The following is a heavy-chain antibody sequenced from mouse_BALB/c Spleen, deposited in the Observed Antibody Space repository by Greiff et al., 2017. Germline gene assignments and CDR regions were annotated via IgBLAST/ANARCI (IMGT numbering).Heavy chain of an antibody. V-gene: IGHV1-63*02. Sequence: QVQLQQSGAELVRPGTSVKISCKASGYTFTNYWLGWVKQRPGHGLEWIGDIYPGGGYTNYNEKFKGKATLTADTSSNTAYMQLSSLTSEDSAVYFCARSTTVVAKDWYFDVWGAGTTVTVSS. CDR2: IYPGGGYT. CDR1: GYTFTNYW. CDR3: ARSTTVVAKDWYFDV. D-gene: IGHD1-1*01. J-gene: IGHJ1*01.